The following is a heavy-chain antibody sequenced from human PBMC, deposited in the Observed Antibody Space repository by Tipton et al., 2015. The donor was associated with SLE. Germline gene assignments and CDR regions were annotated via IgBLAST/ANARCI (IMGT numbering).Heavy chain of an antibody. CDR2: IYTSGST. J-gene: IGHJ6*03. Sequence: TLSLTCTVSGGSISSGSYYWSWIRQPAGKGLEWIGRIYTSGSTNYNPSLKSRVTISVDTSKNQFSPKLSSVTAADTAVYYCARGLPGPYYYYYYMDVWGKGTTVTVSS. CDR3: ARGLPGPYYYYYYMDV. V-gene: IGHV4-61*02. CDR1: GGSISSGSYY.